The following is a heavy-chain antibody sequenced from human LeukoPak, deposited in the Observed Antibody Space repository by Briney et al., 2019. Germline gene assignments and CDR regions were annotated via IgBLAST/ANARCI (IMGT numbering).Heavy chain of an antibody. CDR3: ARVFGPGAARHYYYYYMDV. D-gene: IGHD6-6*01. Sequence: GGSLRLSCAASGFTFSDYYMSWIRQAPGKGLEWVSYISSSGSTIYYADSVKGRFTISRDNAKNSLYLQMNSLRAEDTAVYYCARVFGPGAARHYYYYYMDVWGKGTTVTVSS. CDR2: ISSSGSTI. CDR1: GFTFSDYY. V-gene: IGHV3-11*04. J-gene: IGHJ6*03.